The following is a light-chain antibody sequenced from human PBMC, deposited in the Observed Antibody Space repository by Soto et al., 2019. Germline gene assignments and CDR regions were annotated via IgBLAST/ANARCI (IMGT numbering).Light chain of an antibody. CDR2: ETS. J-gene: IGKJ3*01. CDR3: QQRDFWPPLVT. V-gene: IGKV3-11*01. CDR1: QSLSRY. Sequence: ENALTQSPATLSLAPGERATLSCRASQSLSRYLAWYQQKPGQAPRLLIHETSKRVTGVSARFSGSGSGTDFTITISRLEPQDFGVFYCQQRDFWPPLVTFGPGTKVEIK.